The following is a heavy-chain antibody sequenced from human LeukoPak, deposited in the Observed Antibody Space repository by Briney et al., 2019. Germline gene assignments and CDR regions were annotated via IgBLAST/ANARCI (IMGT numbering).Heavy chain of an antibody. CDR3: ARGNGYGDYEDY. D-gene: IGHD4-17*01. J-gene: IGHJ4*02. V-gene: IGHV4-59*01. CDR1: GGSISSYY. CDR2: IYYSGST. Sequence: PSETLSLTCTVSGGSISSYYWSWLRQPPGKGLEWIGYIYYSGSTNYNPSLKSRVTISVDTSKNQFSLKLSSVTAADTAVYYCARGNGYGDYEDYWGQGTLVTVSS.